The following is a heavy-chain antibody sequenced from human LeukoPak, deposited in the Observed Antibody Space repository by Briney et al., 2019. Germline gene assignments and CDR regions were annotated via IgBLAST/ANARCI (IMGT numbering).Heavy chain of an antibody. CDR2: IYYSGST. Sequence: PSETLSLTCTVSGGSISSSSHYWGWIRQPPGKGLEWIGTIYYSGSTYYNPSLKSRVTISVDTSKNQFSLKLSSVTAADTAVYYCAGNIVVVVAATEDYWGQGTLVTVSS. CDR1: GGSISSSSHY. V-gene: IGHV4-39*07. J-gene: IGHJ4*02. D-gene: IGHD2-15*01. CDR3: AGNIVVVVAATEDY.